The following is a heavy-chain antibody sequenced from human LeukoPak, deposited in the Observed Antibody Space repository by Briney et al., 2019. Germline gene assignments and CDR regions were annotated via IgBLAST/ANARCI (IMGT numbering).Heavy chain of an antibody. D-gene: IGHD3-10*01. CDR3: ARASWVSDPDAVR. J-gene: IGHJ4*02. CDR2: LRGNDET. V-gene: IGHV3-23*01. CDR1: GISFRNYA. Sequence: PGGSLRLSCAASGISFRNYAMSWVRQAPARGPEWVSSLRGNDETFYADSVKGRFTLSRDDSRNTVYLQLNNLRVEDTAMYYCARASWVSDPDAVRWGQGTQVTVSS.